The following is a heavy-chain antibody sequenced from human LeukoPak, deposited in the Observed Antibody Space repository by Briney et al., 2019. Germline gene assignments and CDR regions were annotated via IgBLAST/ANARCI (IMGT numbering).Heavy chain of an antibody. V-gene: IGHV4-59*08. J-gene: IGHJ3*02. CDR2: IYYSGST. D-gene: IGHD3-3*01. CDR3: ATTRITIFGVVMNPPGAFDI. CDR1: GGSFSGYY. Sequence: SETLSLTYAVYGGSFSGYYWSWIRQPPGKGLEWIGYIYYSGSTNYNPSLKSRVTISVDTSKNQFSLKLSSVTAADTAVYYCATTRITIFGVVMNPPGAFDIWGQGTMVTVSS.